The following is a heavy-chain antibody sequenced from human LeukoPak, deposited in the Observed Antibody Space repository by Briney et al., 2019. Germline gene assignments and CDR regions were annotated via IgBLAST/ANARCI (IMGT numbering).Heavy chain of an antibody. Sequence: GGSLRLSCAASGFTFSSYEMNWVRQAPGKGLGWVSYISSSGSTIYYADSVKGRFTISRDNAKNSLYLQMNSLRAEDTAVYYCARGGASMVVTFDWGQGTLVTVSS. D-gene: IGHD4/OR15-4a*01. V-gene: IGHV3-48*03. CDR3: ARGGASMVVTFD. CDR1: GFTFSSYE. CDR2: ISSSGSTI. J-gene: IGHJ4*02.